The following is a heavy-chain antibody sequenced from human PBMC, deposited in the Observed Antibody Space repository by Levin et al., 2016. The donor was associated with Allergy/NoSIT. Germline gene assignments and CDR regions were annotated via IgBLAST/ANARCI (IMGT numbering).Heavy chain of an antibody. CDR1: GGLINNFY. J-gene: IGHJ6*02. D-gene: IGHD4-17*01. CDR3: ARDPRYTDYVTGANFGMDV. V-gene: IGHV4-4*08. Sequence: SETLSLTCTVSGGLINNFYYSWIRQPPGKGLEWIGHIYSSGRTKYNPSLKSRVTISADTSKNQFSLKLSSVTDADTAVYYCARDPRYTDYVTGANFGMDVWGQGTTVTVSS. CDR2: IYSSGRT.